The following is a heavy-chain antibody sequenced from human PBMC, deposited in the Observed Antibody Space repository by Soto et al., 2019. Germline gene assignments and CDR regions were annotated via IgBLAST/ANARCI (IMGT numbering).Heavy chain of an antibody. CDR3: ARDRTPGGLWNCGGDCGVHDAFYI. Sequence: QVQLVQSGAEVKKPGSSVKVSCKASGGTFSSYAISWVRQAPGQGLEWMGGIIPIFGTANYAQKFQGRVTITADESTSTAYMELSSLRSEDTAVYYCARDRTPGGLWNCGGDCGVHDAFYIWGQGTMVTVSS. J-gene: IGHJ3*02. V-gene: IGHV1-69*12. CDR2: IIPIFGTA. CDR1: GGTFSSYA. D-gene: IGHD2-21*02.